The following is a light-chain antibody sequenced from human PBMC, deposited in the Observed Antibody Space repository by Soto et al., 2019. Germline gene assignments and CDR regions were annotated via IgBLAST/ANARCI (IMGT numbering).Light chain of an antibody. V-gene: IGLV2-14*01. J-gene: IGLJ1*01. CDR3: SSSTSSSIDYV. CDR1: SSDVGGYNY. CDR2: EVS. Sequence: QSALTQPASVSGSPGQSITISCTVTSSDVGGYNYVSWYQQHPGKAPKLMIYEVSNRPSGVSNRFSGSKSGNTASLTISGLQAKDEADYYCSSSTSSSIDYVFGTGTKVTVL.